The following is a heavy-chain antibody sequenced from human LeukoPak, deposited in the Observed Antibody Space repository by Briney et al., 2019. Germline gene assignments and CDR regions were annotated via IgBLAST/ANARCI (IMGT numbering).Heavy chain of an antibody. CDR3: ARETYCSGGTCFFGPDY. D-gene: IGHD2-8*02. V-gene: IGHV4-61*08. Sequence: SETLSLTCTVSGGSISTGGYYWSWIRQPPGKGLEYIGYIYYTGSTTYNPSLESRVTMSVDTSKNQFSLQLTSVTAADTAVYHCARETYCSGGTCFFGPDYWGQGTLVTVSS. CDR2: IYYTGST. J-gene: IGHJ4*02. CDR1: GGSISTGGYY.